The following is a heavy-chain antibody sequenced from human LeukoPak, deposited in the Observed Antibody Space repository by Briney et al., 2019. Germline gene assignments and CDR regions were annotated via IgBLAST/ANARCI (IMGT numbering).Heavy chain of an antibody. CDR3: ARMGGFWSGYYNDY. CDR2: IYYRGST. D-gene: IGHD3-3*01. J-gene: IGHJ4*02. V-gene: IGHV4-59*11. Sequence: SETLSLTCTVSGGSISSHYWSWILQPPGKGLEWIGYIYYRGSTNYNPSLKSRVTISVDTSKNQFSLKLSSVTAADTAVYYCARMGGFWSGYYNDYWGQGTLVTVSS. CDR1: GGSISSHY.